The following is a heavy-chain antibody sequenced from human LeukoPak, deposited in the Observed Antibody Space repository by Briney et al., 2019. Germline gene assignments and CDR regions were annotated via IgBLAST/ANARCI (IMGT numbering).Heavy chain of an antibody. Sequence: SETLSLTCTVSGGSINNYYWSWIRQPAGKGLEWIGRIYTRGSTNYNPSLKSRVTMSVDTSKNQFSLKLSSVTAADTAVYYCARQVVVPAATYFDYWGQGTLVTVSS. J-gene: IGHJ4*02. CDR3: ARQVVVPAATYFDY. CDR2: IYTRGST. D-gene: IGHD2-2*01. V-gene: IGHV4-4*07. CDR1: GGSINNYY.